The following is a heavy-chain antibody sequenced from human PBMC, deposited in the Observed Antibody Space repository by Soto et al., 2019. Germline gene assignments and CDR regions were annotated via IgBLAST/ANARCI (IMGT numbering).Heavy chain of an antibody. Sequence: ASVKVSCKASGYTFTSYYMHWVRQAPGQGLEWMGIINPSGGSTSYAQKFQGRVTMTRDTSTSTVYMELSSLRSEDTAVYYCARALSGYYYDSSGYYYADWGQGTLVTVSS. CDR1: GYTFTSYY. CDR3: ARALSGYYYDSSGYYYAD. CDR2: INPSGGST. D-gene: IGHD3-22*01. V-gene: IGHV1-46*01. J-gene: IGHJ4*02.